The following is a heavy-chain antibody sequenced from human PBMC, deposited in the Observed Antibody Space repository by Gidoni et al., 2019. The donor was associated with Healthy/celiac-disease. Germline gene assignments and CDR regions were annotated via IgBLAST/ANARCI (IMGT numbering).Heavy chain of an antibody. D-gene: IGHD3-22*01. CDR1: GGSFSGYY. CDR2: INHSGST. CDR3: ARNRYYYDSSGYSPFDY. Sequence: QVQLQQWGAGLLKPSETLSLTCAVYGGSFSGYYWRWIRQPPGKGLEWIGEINHSGSTNYNPSLKSRVTISVDTSKNQFSLKLSSVTAADTAVYYCARNRYYYDSSGYSPFDYWGQGTLVTVSS. J-gene: IGHJ4*02. V-gene: IGHV4-34*01.